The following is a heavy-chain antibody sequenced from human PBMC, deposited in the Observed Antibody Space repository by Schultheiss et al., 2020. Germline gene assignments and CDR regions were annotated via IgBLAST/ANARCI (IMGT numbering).Heavy chain of an antibody. D-gene: IGHD3-3*01. J-gene: IGHJ5*02. Sequence: ASVKVSCKASGSTFTSYVISWVRQAPGQGLEWMGWISAYNGNTNYAQKLQGRVTMTTDTSTSTAYMELRSLRSDDTAVYYCARGGRLLTYYDFWSGGNRPGVGWFDPWGQGTLVTFSS. V-gene: IGHV1-18*01. CDR3: ARGGRLLTYYDFWSGGNRPGVGWFDP. CDR1: GSTFTSYV. CDR2: ISAYNGNT.